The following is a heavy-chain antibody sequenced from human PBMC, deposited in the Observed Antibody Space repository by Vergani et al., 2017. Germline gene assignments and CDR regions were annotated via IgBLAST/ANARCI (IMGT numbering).Heavy chain of an antibody. CDR1: GFTFSSYA. CDR2: ISGSGGST. V-gene: IGHV3-23*04. Sequence: EVQLVESGGGLVQPGGSLRLSCAASGFTFSSYAMSWVRQAPGKGLEWVSAISGSGGSTYYADSVKGRFTISRDNSKNTLYLQMNSLRAEDTAVYYCVNMGHYGSGHQKYDYWGQGTLVTVSS. D-gene: IGHD3-10*01. J-gene: IGHJ4*02. CDR3: VNMGHYGSGHQKYDY.